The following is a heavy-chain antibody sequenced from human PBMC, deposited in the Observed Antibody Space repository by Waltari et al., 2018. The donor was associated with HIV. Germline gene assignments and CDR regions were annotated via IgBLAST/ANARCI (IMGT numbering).Heavy chain of an antibody. D-gene: IGHD3-10*01. CDR2: IYPCDSET. CDR1: GYSFVGYW. V-gene: IGHV5-51*01. CDR3: ATREDWFGEPFFDY. Sequence: EVQLVQSGAEVKKPGESLKISCKGSGYSFVGYWIVWVRQKPGKGLEWMGSIYPCDSETKYNPSFQGQVTISADKSISTAYLHWSSLKASDTAMYYCATREDWFGEPFFDYWGQGTQVTVSS. J-gene: IGHJ4*02.